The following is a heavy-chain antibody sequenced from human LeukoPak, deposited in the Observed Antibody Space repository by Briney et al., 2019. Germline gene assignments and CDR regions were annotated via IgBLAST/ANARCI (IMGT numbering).Heavy chain of an antibody. CDR1: GHSFTTYW. D-gene: IGHD4/OR15-4a*01. CDR2: IYPGDSDT. Sequence: GESLKISCKGPGHSFTTYWIGWVRQMPGKGLEWMAMIYPGDSDTRYSPSFQGQVSISADTSIITTYLQWGSLKASDTAMYYCVRLFDGAFDSWGQGTLVTVSS. CDR3: VRLFDGAFDS. V-gene: IGHV5-51*01. J-gene: IGHJ4*02.